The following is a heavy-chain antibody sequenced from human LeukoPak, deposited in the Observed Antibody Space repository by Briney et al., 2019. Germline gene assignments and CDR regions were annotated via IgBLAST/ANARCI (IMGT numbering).Heavy chain of an antibody. CDR3: ATDYAGNSLWYYYGLGV. J-gene: IGHJ6*02. CDR2: ISSNSRYI. CDR1: GFTFSFYS. V-gene: IGHV3-21*01. Sequence: GGSLRLSCAASGFTFSFYSMNWVRQAPGKGLEWVSSISSNSRYIYYADSVKGRFTISRDNAKNSLYLQMNSLRAEDTAVYYCATDYAGNSLWYYYGLGVWGQGTTVTVSS. D-gene: IGHD4-23*01.